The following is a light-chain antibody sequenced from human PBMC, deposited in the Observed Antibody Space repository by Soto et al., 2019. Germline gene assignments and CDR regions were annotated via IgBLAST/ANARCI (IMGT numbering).Light chain of an antibody. CDR2: GAS. V-gene: IGKV3-20*01. J-gene: IGKJ1*01. Sequence: EIVLTQSAATLSLSPGERATLSCRASQTVGGRYLAWFQQKPGQTPRLLIYGASTRAAGVPGRFSGSGSGTDFSLTISRLEPVEFAVYYCLQYVSSPWTFGQGTKVEV. CDR1: QTVGGRY. CDR3: LQYVSSPWT.